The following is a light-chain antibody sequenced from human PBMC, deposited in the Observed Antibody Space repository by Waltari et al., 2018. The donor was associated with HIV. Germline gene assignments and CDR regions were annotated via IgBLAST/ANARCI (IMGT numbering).Light chain of an antibody. J-gene: IGLJ3*02. Sequence: QSMLTQPPSMSAAPGQMVTISCTGSTSNIGTNYVAWYQQLPGTAPRLLIYENTKLSSGIPDRFSGSKSGTSASLAITGLQTGDEADYYCETWDDSLSVWVFGGGTKLTVL. CDR3: ETWDDSLSVWV. CDR1: TSNIGTNY. V-gene: IGLV1-51*02. CDR2: ENT.